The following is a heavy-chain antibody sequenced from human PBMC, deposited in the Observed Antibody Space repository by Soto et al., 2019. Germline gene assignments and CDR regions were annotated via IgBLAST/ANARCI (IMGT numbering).Heavy chain of an antibody. CDR2: IRYDGSNK. Sequence: QVQLVESGGGVVQPGRSLRLSCAASGFTFSSYGMNWVRQAPGKGLEWVAVIRYDGSNKYYADSVKGRFTISRDNSKNTLYQQMNSLRAEDTAVYYCARRTRIAAAGTYYYGMDVWGQGTTVTVSS. D-gene: IGHD6-13*01. CDR1: GFTFSSYG. V-gene: IGHV3-33*01. CDR3: ARRTRIAAAGTYYYGMDV. J-gene: IGHJ6*02.